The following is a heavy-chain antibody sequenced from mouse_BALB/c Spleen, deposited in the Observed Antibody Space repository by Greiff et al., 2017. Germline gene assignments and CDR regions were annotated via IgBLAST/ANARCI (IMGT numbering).Heavy chain of an antibody. CDR3: ARPNYYGSRAGYFDV. CDR1: GFTFSDYY. CDR2: ISDGGSYT. Sequence: EVKVVESGGGLVKPGGSLKLSCAASGFTFSDYYMYWVRQTPEKRLEWVATISDGGSYTYYPDSVKGRFTISRDNAKNNLYLQMSSLKSEDTAMYYCARPNYYGSRAGYFDVWGAGTTVTVSS. J-gene: IGHJ1*01. V-gene: IGHV5-4*02. D-gene: IGHD1-1*01.